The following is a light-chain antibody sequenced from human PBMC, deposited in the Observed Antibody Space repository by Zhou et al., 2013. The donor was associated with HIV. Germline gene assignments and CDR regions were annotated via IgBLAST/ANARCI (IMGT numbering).Light chain of an antibody. CDR1: QSISSW. CDR3: QQYITYWT. Sequence: DIQMTQSPSTLSASVGDRVTITCRASQSISSWLAWYQQKPGKAPKLLIYKASSLESGVPSRFSGSGSGTEFTLTISSLQPDDFATYYCQQYITYWTFGQGDQGGNQ. CDR2: KAS. J-gene: IGKJ1*01. V-gene: IGKV1-5*03.